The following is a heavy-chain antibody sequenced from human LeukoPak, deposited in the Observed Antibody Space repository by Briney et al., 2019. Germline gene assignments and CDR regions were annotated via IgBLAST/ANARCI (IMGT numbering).Heavy chain of an antibody. CDR1: GFTFSSYG. D-gene: IGHD3-10*01. CDR2: IRYDGSNK. CDR3: SGHGSGNY. Sequence: PGGSLRLSCAASGFTFSSYGIHWVRQSPGKGLEWVAFIRYDGSNKYYAESVKGRFTISRDNSKNTLYLQMNSLRAEDTAVYYCSGHGSGNYWGQGTLVTVSS. J-gene: IGHJ4*02. V-gene: IGHV3-30*02.